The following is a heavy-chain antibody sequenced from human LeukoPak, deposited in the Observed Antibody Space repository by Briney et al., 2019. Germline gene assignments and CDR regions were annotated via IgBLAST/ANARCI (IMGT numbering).Heavy chain of an antibody. CDR2: ISGFGGST. Sequence: GGSLRLSCAASGFTFYTSAMTWVRQAPGKGLEWVSTISGFGGSTFYADSVKGRFTISRDNARNTLYLQMNSLRAEDTAVYYCARVLPYFDYWGQGTLVTVSS. CDR1: GFTFYTSA. CDR3: ARVLPYFDY. V-gene: IGHV3-23*01. J-gene: IGHJ4*02.